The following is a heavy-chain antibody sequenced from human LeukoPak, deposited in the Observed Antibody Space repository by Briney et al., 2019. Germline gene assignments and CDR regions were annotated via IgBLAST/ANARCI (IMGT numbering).Heavy chain of an antibody. CDR1: GYTFTAYF. CDR3: ARVPEASWGQLLFA. CDR2: INPNTGDT. Sequence: GASVKVSCKTSGYTFTAYFIHWVRQAPGEGLEWMGRINPNTGDTNYAQNFQGRVTMTRDTSISTAYMEVSRLRSDETAVYYCARVPEASWGQLLFAWGQGTLVTVSS. V-gene: IGHV1-2*06. J-gene: IGHJ4*02. D-gene: IGHD3-16*01.